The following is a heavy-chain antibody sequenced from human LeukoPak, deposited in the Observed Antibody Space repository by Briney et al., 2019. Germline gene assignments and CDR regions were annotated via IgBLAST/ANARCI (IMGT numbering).Heavy chain of an antibody. D-gene: IGHD3-3*01. J-gene: IGHJ4*02. V-gene: IGHV3-48*01. CDR1: GFTFSSYS. CDR3: ARDLTDDFWSGYHFDY. Sequence: GGSLRLSCVVSGFTFSSYSMNWVRQAPGKGLEWVSYISSSSSTIYYADSVKGRFTISRDTAKNSLHLQMNSLRAEDTAVYYCARDLTDDFWSGYHFDYWGQGTLVTVSS. CDR2: ISSSSSTI.